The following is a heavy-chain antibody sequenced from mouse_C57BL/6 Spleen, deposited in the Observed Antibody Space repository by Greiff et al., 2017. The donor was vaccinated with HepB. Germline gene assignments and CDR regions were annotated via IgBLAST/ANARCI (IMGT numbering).Heavy chain of an antibody. CDR3: ASGLGHYFDY. CDR2: IDPSDSYT. J-gene: IGHJ2*01. CDR1: GYTFTSYW. D-gene: IGHD4-1*01. V-gene: IGHV1-69*01. Sequence: QVQLQQPGAELVMPGASVKLSCKASGYTFTSYWMHWVKQRPGQGLEWIGEIDPSDSYTNYNQKFKGKSTLTVDKSSSTAYMQLSSLTSEDSAVYYCASGLGHYFDYWGQGTTPTVSS.